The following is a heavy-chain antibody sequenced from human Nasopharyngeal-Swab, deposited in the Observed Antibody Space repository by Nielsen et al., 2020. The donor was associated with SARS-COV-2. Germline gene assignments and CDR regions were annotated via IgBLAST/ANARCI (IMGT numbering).Heavy chain of an antibody. CDR2: IYHSGST. CDR3: ARARSLDYGDYPVPYYFDY. D-gene: IGHD4-17*01. Sequence: SETLSLTCAVSGGSISSGGYSWSWIRQPPGKGLEWIGYIYHSGSTYYNPSLKSRVTISVDRSKNQFSLQLSSVTAADTAVYYCARARSLDYGDYPVPYYFDYWGQGTLVTVSS. CDR1: GGSISSGGYS. V-gene: IGHV4-30-2*01. J-gene: IGHJ4*02.